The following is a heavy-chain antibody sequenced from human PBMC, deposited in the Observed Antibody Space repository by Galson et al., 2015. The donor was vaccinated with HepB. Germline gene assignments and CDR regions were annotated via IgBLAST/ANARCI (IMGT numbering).Heavy chain of an antibody. CDR3: ARDRLGDRWYFDL. J-gene: IGHJ2*01. V-gene: IGHV3-53*01. Sequence: SLRLSYAASGFTVSSNYMNWVRQAPGKGLEWVSIIYRGGSTHYADSVKGRFTISRDNSKNTLYLQMNSLRVEDTAVYYCARDRLGDRWYFDLWGRGTLVTVSS. D-gene: IGHD1-26*01. CDR2: IYRGGST. CDR1: GFTVSSNY.